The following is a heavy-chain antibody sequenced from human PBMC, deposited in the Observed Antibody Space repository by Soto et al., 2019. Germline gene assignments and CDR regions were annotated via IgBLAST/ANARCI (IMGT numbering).Heavy chain of an antibody. J-gene: IGHJ3*02. D-gene: IGHD3-10*01. CDR2: ISWNSGSI. V-gene: IGHV3-9*01. CDR1: GFTFDDYA. CDR3: AKDMVAYYYGSGSYLRAFDI. Sequence: EVQLVESGGGLVQPGRSLRLSCAASGFTFDDYAMHWVRQAPGKGLEWVSGISWNSGSIGYADSVKGRFTISRDNAKNSPYLQMNSLRAEDTALYYCAKDMVAYYYGSGSYLRAFDIWGQGTMVTVSS.